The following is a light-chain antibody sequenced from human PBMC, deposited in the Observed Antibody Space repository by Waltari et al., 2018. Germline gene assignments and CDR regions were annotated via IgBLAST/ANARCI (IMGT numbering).Light chain of an antibody. CDR2: DAS. V-gene: IGKV1-5*01. J-gene: IGKJ1*01. CDR3: QQYNTYPWT. Sequence: DIQMTQSPSTLSAYVGDTVTIPCRASQTIITWLAWYQQKPGKAPKLLIYDASTLESGVPSRFSGSGSGTEFTLTISSLQPLDFAVYYCQQYNTYPWTFGQGTQVEI. CDR1: QTIITW.